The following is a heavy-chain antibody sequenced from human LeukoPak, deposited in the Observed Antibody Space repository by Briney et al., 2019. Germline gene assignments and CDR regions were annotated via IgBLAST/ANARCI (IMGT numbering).Heavy chain of an antibody. CDR3: ARDEPRTQAMVFDY. Sequence: SETLSLTCTVSGVSISSSSYYWGWIRQPPGKGLEWIGSFYYSGSTYYDPSLESRVTILVDTSKNQFSLTLNSATAADTAVYYCARDEPRTQAMVFDYWGHGTLVTVSS. CDR2: FYYSGST. J-gene: IGHJ4*01. D-gene: IGHD5-18*01. V-gene: IGHV4-39*07. CDR1: GVSISSSSYY.